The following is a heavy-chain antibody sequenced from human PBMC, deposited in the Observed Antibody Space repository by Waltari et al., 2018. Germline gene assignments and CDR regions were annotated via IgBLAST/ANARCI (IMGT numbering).Heavy chain of an antibody. CDR1: GFTLNSYS. CDR2: ISSSSATI. Sequence: EVQLVESGGGLVQPGGSLRLSCAASGFTLNSYSLNWVRQAPGKGLGWVSYISSSSATIYYADSVRGRFTISRDNARNSLYLQMNSLRGEDTAVYYCARDSTRWTHAFDIWGQGTMVTVSS. D-gene: IGHD1-1*01. J-gene: IGHJ3*02. V-gene: IGHV3-48*04. CDR3: ARDSTRWTHAFDI.